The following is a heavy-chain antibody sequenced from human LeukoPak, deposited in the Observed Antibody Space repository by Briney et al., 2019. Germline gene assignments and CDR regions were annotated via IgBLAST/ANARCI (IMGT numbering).Heavy chain of an antibody. Sequence: SETLSLTCTVSGGSISRYYWTWIRQPVGKGLEWFGRLYTNGTVNYNPSLRSRVTMSRDTSRNQFSLKLTSVTAADTAVYYCARLLGSSGYAGDWYFDLWGPGALVTVSS. CDR1: GGSISRYY. V-gene: IGHV4-4*07. CDR3: ARLLGSSGYAGDWYFDL. D-gene: IGHD3-22*01. CDR2: LYTNGTV. J-gene: IGHJ2*01.